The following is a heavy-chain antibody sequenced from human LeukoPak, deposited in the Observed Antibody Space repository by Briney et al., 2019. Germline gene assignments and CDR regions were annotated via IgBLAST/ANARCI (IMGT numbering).Heavy chain of an antibody. CDR2: ISGSGSDK. D-gene: IGHD6-19*01. CDR1: GFTFRDHY. CDR3: ANSPSYSSGWFLN. Sequence: PGGSLRLSCGASGFTFRDHYMTWIRQAPGKGLEWVSSISGSGSDKFYSNSVKGRFSVSRDNVKNSLYLELTTLRAEDTAVYYCANSPSYSSGWFLNWGQGVLVTVSS. J-gene: IGHJ4*02. V-gene: IGHV3-11*04.